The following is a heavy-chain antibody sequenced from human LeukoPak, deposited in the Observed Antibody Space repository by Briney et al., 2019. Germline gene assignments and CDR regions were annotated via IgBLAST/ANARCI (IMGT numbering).Heavy chain of an antibody. J-gene: IGHJ4*02. V-gene: IGHV3-23*01. CDR3: AKRDEQWLVSFIDY. CDR1: GFTFSSYA. Sequence: GGSLRLSCAASGFTFSSYAMSWVRQAPGKGLEWVSAISGSGGSTYYADSVKGRFTISRDNSKNTLYLQMNSLRAEDTAVYYCAKRDEQWLVSFIDYWGQGTLVTVSS. D-gene: IGHD6-19*01. CDR2: ISGSGGST.